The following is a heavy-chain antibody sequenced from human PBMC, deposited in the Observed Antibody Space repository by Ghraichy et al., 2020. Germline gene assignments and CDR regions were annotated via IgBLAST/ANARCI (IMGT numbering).Heavy chain of an antibody. Sequence: SETLSLTCTVSGGSISSIRSYWGWIRQPPGKGLEWIGSIYYSGSTYYNPSLKSRVTISVDTSKNQFSLKLSSVTAADTAVYYCARLWSLTVGATKRYFQHWGQGTLVTVSA. V-gene: IGHV4-39*01. D-gene: IGHD1-26*01. CDR1: GGSISSIRSY. J-gene: IGHJ1*01. CDR2: IYYSGST. CDR3: ARLWSLTVGATKRYFQH.